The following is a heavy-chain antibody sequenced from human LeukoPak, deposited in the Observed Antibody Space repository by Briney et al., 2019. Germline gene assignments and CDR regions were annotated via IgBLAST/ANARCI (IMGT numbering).Heavy chain of an antibody. V-gene: IGHV4-39*01. CDR2: IYYSGST. CDR1: GGSMSSSSYY. J-gene: IGHJ4*02. D-gene: IGHD4-17*01. Sequence: SETLSLTCGVSGGSMSSSSYYWGWIRQPTGKGLEWIGSIYYSGSTYYNPSLKSRVTISVDSSKNQCSLTLSSVTAADTAVYYCARHGTVTHRFDYWGQGTLVTVSS. CDR3: ARHGTVTHRFDY.